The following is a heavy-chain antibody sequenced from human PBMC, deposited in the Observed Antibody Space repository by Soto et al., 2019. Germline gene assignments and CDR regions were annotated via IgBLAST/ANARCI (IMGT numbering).Heavy chain of an antibody. Sequence: GGSLRLSCAASGFDVSNTDMSWVRQAPGKGLEWVSVIYSGGYTNYADSVKGRFIVSRDSPKNTLYLQMDSLRAEDTAVYYCARDAIIVTAASEYYFDYWGQGSLVTVYS. V-gene: IGHV3-66*01. D-gene: IGHD3-22*01. CDR3: ARDAIIVTAASEYYFDY. CDR2: IYSGGYT. J-gene: IGHJ4*02. CDR1: GFDVSNTD.